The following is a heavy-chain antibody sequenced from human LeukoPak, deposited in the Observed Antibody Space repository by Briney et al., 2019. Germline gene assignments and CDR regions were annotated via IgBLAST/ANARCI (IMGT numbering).Heavy chain of an antibody. D-gene: IGHD3-22*01. CDR2: VHHAGNT. CDR1: GGSIISSNW. J-gene: IGHJ5*02. Sequence: SETLSLTCVVSGGSIISSNWWSWVRQPPGKGLEWIGEVHHAGNTNYNSSLKSRVTISVDKSKNQFSLNLTSVTAADTAVYYCARDRGYYDSSGYYSWGQGTLVTVSS. CDR3: ARDRGYYDSSGYYS. V-gene: IGHV4-4*02.